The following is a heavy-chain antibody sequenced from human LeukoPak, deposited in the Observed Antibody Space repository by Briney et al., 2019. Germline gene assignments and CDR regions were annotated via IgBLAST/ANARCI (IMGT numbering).Heavy chain of an antibody. Sequence: PGGSLRLSCEASGFNFNNAWMSWVRQAPGKGLEWVGHIKSKIDGGTTDYAAPVKGRFTISRDDSTDRLYLHMYSLKTEDAAMYYCSTHPRYYYDRSGLAYRHWGQGILVTVSS. CDR1: GFNFNNAW. CDR3: STHPRYYYDRSGLAYRH. J-gene: IGHJ4*02. D-gene: IGHD3-22*01. V-gene: IGHV3-15*01. CDR2: IKSKIDGGTT.